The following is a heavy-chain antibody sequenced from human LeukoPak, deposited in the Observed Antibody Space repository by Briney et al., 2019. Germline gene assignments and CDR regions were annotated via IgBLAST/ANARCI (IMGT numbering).Heavy chain of an antibody. Sequence: GGSLRLSCAASGFTFSSYGMHWVRQAPGKGLEWVALTRYDGSNKYYADSVKGRFTISRDKSKNTLYLQMNSLRAEDTAVYYCAKVRASGYSSSYLDYWGQGTLVTVSS. CDR2: TRYDGSNK. V-gene: IGHV3-30*02. D-gene: IGHD6-13*01. CDR3: AKVRASGYSSSYLDY. J-gene: IGHJ4*02. CDR1: GFTFSSYG.